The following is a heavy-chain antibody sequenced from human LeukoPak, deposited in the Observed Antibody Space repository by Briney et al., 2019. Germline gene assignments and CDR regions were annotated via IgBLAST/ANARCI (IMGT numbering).Heavy chain of an antibody. CDR2: INHSGST. CDR3: ASKKVVVAASYYYYMDV. D-gene: IGHD2-15*01. J-gene: IGHJ6*03. Sequence: SETLSLTCAVYGGSFSAYYWSWIRQPPGKGLEWIGEINHSGSTNYNPSLKSRVTISVDTSKNQFSLKLSSVTAADTAVYYCASKKVVVAASYYYYMDVWGKGTTVTVSS. V-gene: IGHV4-34*01. CDR1: GGSFSAYY.